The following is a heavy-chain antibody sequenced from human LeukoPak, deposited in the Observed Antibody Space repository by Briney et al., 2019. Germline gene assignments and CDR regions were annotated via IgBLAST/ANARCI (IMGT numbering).Heavy chain of an antibody. CDR2: IYYSGST. J-gene: IGHJ4*02. D-gene: IGHD6-6*01. V-gene: IGHV4-39*07. CDR1: GGSISSSSYY. Sequence: SETLSLTCTVSGGSISSSSYYWGWIRQPPGKGLEWIGSIYYSGSTYYNPSLKSRVTISVDTSKNQFSLKLSSVTAADTAVYYCARTGEVVSTFDYWGQGTLVTVSS. CDR3: ARTGEVVSTFDY.